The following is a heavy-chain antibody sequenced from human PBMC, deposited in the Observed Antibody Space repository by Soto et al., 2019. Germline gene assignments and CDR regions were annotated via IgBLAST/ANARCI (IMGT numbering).Heavy chain of an antibody. Sequence: QVQLQQWGAGLLKPSETLSLTCAVYGGSLSDYYWNWIRQPPGKGLEWIGEINHSGSTNYNPSLKSRVTISVYTSKNHFSLKVSSVTAAYTAVYYCAGGSRWLRFYFDYWGQGTPVTVSS. J-gene: IGHJ4*02. V-gene: IGHV4-34*01. CDR1: GGSLSDYY. CDR3: AGGSRWLRFYFDY. D-gene: IGHD5-12*01. CDR2: INHSGST.